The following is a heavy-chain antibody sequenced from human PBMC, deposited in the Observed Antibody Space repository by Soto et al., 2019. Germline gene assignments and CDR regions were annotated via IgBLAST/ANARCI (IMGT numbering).Heavy chain of an antibody. CDR1: GYTFTNYA. J-gene: IGHJ5*02. Sequence: ASVKVSCKASGYTFTNYAMHWVRQAPGQRLEWMGWINAGNGNTKYSQKFQGRVTITRDTSASTAYMELSSLRSEDTAVYYCARDRIAAAGTLHNWFAPWGQGTLVTVSS. D-gene: IGHD6-13*01. CDR3: ARDRIAAAGTLHNWFAP. V-gene: IGHV1-3*01. CDR2: INAGNGNT.